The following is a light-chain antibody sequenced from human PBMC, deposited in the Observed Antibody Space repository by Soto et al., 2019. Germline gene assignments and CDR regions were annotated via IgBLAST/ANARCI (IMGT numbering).Light chain of an antibody. V-gene: IGLV1-44*01. CDR2: NNI. J-gene: IGLJ7*01. CDR3: AVWDDSLDGHAV. CDR1: SSNIGSNT. Sequence: QSVLTQPPSASGTPGQRVSISCSGSSSNIGSNTVRWYQHLPGTAPRLLIYNNIQRPSGVPDRFSGSKSGTSASLAISGLQSEDEADHYCAVWDDSLDGHAVFGGGTQLTVL.